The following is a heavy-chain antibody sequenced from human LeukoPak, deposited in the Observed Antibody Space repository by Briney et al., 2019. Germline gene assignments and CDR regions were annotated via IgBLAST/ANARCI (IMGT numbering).Heavy chain of an antibody. CDR3: AEEQYFTMFGGVITNFDY. CDR2: IYYSGST. CDR1: GGSISSYY. V-gene: IGHV4-59*01. Sequence: SETLSLTCTVSGGSISSYYWSWIRQPPGKGLEWIGYIYYSGSTNYNPSLKSRVTISVDTSKNQFSLKLSSVTAADTAVYYCAEEQYFTMFGGVITNFDYWGREPWSPSPQ. D-gene: IGHD3-10*01. J-gene: IGHJ4*02.